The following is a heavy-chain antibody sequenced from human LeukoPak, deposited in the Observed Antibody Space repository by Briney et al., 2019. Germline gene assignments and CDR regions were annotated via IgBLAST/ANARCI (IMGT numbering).Heavy chain of an antibody. J-gene: IGHJ5*02. CDR3: AAGSLRYNWNYGLNEPKFWFDP. V-gene: IGHV1-58*02. CDR2: IVVGSGNT. CDR1: GFTFTSSA. Sequence: ASVKVSCKASGFTFTSSAMQWVRQARGQRLEWIGWIVVGSGNTNYAQKFQERVTITRDMSTSTAYMELSSLRSEDTAVYYCAAGSLRYNWNYGLNEPKFWFDPWGQGTLVTVSS. D-gene: IGHD1-7*01.